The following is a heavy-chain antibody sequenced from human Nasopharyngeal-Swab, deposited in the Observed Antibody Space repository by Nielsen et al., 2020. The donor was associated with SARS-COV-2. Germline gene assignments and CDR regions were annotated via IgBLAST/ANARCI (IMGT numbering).Heavy chain of an antibody. V-gene: IGHV3-9*01. J-gene: IGHJ4*02. CDR2: ISWNSGSI. D-gene: IGHD6-19*01. Sequence: SLKISCAASGFTFDDYAMHWVRQAPGKGLEWVSGISWNSGSIGYADSVKGRFTISRDNAKNSLYPQMNSLRAEDTALYYCAKLYSSGWYLGYWGQGTLVTFSS. CDR1: GFTFDDYA. CDR3: AKLYSSGWYLGY.